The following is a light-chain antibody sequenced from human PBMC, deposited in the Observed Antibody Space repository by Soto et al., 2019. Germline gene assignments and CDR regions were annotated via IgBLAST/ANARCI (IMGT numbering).Light chain of an antibody. J-gene: IGKJ4*01. Sequence: DIQMTQSPSSLSASVGDRVTITCRARQGINNYVAWFQQKPGKAPKFLIYAASSLQSGAPSKFSGSASGTDFTNTISTLQPEDSATYYCQQYNSYPLTFGGGTRVEI. CDR3: QQYNSYPLT. CDR2: AAS. CDR1: QGINNY. V-gene: IGKV1-16*02.